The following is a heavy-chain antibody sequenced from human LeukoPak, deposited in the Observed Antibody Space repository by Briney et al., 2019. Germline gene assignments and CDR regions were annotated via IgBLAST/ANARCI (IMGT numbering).Heavy chain of an antibody. CDR1: GYTFTSYG. Sequence: GASVKVSCKASGYTFTSYGISWVRQAPGQGLEWMGWISAYNGNTNYAQKLQGRVTMTTDTSTSTAYMELRSLRSDDTAVYYCARVEPGSYYNPFDYWGQGTLVTVSS. CDR3: ARVEPGSYYNPFDY. V-gene: IGHV1-18*01. CDR2: ISAYNGNT. J-gene: IGHJ4*02. D-gene: IGHD3-10*01.